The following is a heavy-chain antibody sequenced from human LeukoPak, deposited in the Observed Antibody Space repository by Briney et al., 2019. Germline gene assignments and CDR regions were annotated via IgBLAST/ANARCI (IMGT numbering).Heavy chain of an antibody. Sequence: AGGSLRLSCAASGFTFSSYGMHWVRQAPGKGLEWVAVIWYDGSNKYYADSVKGRFTISRDNSKNTLYLQMNSLRAEDTAVHYCARGPAPYSSTPADYWGQGTLVTVSS. V-gene: IGHV3-33*01. CDR2: IWYDGSNK. D-gene: IGHD6-13*01. CDR1: GFTFSSYG. J-gene: IGHJ4*02. CDR3: ARGPAPYSSTPADY.